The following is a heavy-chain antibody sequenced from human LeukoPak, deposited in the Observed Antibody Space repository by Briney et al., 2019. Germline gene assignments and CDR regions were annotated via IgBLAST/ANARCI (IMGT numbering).Heavy chain of an antibody. D-gene: IGHD2-15*01. V-gene: IGHV3-74*01. CDR2: INSDGSST. J-gene: IGHJ3*02. CDR3: GRGRPGGFDI. Sequence: GGSLRLSCAASGFTFSNYFWMHWVRQAPGKGLVWVSRINSDGSSTSYADSVKGRFTISRDNAKNTLYLQINSLRAEDTAVYYCGRGRPGGFDIWGQGTMVTVSS. CDR1: GFTFSNYFW.